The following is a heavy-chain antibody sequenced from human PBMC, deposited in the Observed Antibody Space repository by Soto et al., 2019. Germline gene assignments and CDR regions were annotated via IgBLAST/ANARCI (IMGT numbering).Heavy chain of an antibody. Sequence: GASVKVSCKASGYTFTGYDMHWVRHAPGRGHEWMGWINPNSGGTNYAQKFQGWVTMTRDTSISTAYMELSRLRSDDTAVYYCAREGEGIAAATTPTAFDYWGQGTLVTVSS. CDR1: GYTFTGYD. CDR2: INPNSGGT. D-gene: IGHD6-13*01. J-gene: IGHJ4*02. V-gene: IGHV1-2*04. CDR3: AREGEGIAAATTPTAFDY.